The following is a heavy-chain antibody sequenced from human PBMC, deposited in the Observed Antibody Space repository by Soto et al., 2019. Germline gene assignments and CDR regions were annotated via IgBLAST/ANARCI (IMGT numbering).Heavy chain of an antibody. CDR1: GLSFSDHF. J-gene: IGHJ4*02. CDR3: ATEKMYYFDY. V-gene: IGHV3-72*01. CDR2: IKTKPNSYTT. Sequence: GSLRLSCAASGLSFSDHFIDWVRQAPGKGLEWVGRIKTKPNSYTTEYSASVKGRFTISRDDSKNSLYLQMNSLKTEDTAVYYCATEKMYYFDYWGQGTLVTVSS.